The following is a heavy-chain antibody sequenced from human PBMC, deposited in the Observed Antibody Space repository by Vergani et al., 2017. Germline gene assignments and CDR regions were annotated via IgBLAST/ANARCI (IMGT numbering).Heavy chain of an antibody. J-gene: IGHJ3*02. D-gene: IGHD3-3*01. CDR2: LHHNGAT. CDR3: ARAPIGSTIFGVVIIRFAFDI. Sequence: QVQLKESGPGLVKPSETLSLTCTVSNFFISSNAYYWGWIRQAPGRGLEWIGSLHHNGATSHNPSLRSRVTMSVDTSKNQFSLKLSSVTAADTAVYYCARAPIGSTIFGVVIIRFAFDIWGQGTMVTVSS. V-gene: IGHV4-38-2*02. CDR1: NFFISSNAYY.